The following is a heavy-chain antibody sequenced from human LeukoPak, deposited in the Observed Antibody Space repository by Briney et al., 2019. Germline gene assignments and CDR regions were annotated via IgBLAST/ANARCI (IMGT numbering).Heavy chain of an antibody. Sequence: GASVKVSCKASGYTFTGYYMHWVRQAPGQGLEWMGWISAYNGNTNYAQKLQGRVTMTTDTSTSTAYMELRSLRSDDTAVYYCARVNIVVVPAATSWFDPWGQGTLVTVSS. CDR3: ARVNIVVVPAATSWFDP. CDR2: ISAYNGNT. V-gene: IGHV1-18*04. CDR1: GYTFTGYY. J-gene: IGHJ5*02. D-gene: IGHD2-2*01.